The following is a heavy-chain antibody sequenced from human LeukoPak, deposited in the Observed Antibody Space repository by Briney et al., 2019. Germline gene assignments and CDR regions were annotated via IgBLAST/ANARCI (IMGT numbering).Heavy chain of an antibody. Sequence: GGSLRLSCAASGFTFCSYSMNWVRQAPGKGLEWVSSISSSSSYMYYADSVKGRFTISRDNAKNSLYLQMNSLRAEDTAVYYCARAGGGGLGYFDYWGQGTLVTVSS. D-gene: IGHD2-15*01. V-gene: IGHV3-21*01. J-gene: IGHJ4*02. CDR3: ARAGGGGLGYFDY. CDR1: GFTFCSYS. CDR2: ISSSSSYM.